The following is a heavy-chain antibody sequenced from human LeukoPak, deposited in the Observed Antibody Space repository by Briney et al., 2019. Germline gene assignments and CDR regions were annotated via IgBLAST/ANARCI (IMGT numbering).Heavy chain of an antibody. CDR2: ISGSGGST. D-gene: IGHD3-3*01. CDR1: GFIFSSYV. J-gene: IGHJ4*02. V-gene: IGHV3-23*01. CDR3: AKGHDFWSGYWFDY. Sequence: PGGSLRLSCAASGFIFSSYVMYWVRQAPGKGLEWVSAISGSGGSTYYADSVKGRFTISRDNSKNTLYLQMNSLRAEDTAVYYCAKGHDFWSGYWFDYWGQGTLVTVSS.